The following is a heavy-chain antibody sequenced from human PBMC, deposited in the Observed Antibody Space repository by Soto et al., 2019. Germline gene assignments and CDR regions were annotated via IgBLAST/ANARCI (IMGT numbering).Heavy chain of an antibody. CDR3: ARRSSSGWYWGHYYYYYGMDV. Sequence: QVQLVQSGAEVKKPGSSVKVSCKASGGTFSSYAISWVRQAPGQGLEWMGGIIPIFGTANYAQKFQGRVTITADESTSTAYMELSSLRSEDTAVYYCARRSSSGWYWGHYYYYYGMDVWGQGTTVTVSS. CDR2: IIPIFGTA. CDR1: GGTFSSYA. D-gene: IGHD6-19*01. V-gene: IGHV1-69*01. J-gene: IGHJ6*02.